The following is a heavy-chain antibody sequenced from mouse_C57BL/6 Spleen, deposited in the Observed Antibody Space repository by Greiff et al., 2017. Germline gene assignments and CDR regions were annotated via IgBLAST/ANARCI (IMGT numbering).Heavy chain of an antibody. CDR3: ARRDYYGWFAY. Sequence: QVQLKQPGAELVKPGASVKLSCKASGYTFTSYWMHWVKQRPGQGLEWIGMIHPNSGSTNYNEKFKSKATLTVDKSSSTAYMQLSSLTSEDSAVYYCARRDYYGWFAYWGQGTLVTVSA. CDR1: GYTFTSYW. CDR2: IHPNSGST. J-gene: IGHJ3*01. V-gene: IGHV1-64*01. D-gene: IGHD1-1*01.